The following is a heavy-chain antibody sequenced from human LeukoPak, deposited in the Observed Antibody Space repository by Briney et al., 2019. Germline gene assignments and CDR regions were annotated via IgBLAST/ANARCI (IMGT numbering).Heavy chain of an antibody. CDR1: GGSFSGYH. Sequence: SETLSLTCAVYGGSFSGYHWTWIRQSPGKGLEWIGDINPSGSTYYNPSLKSRLTISVDTSKNQFSLKLRSVTAADTAVYYCARWGPGAFDIWGQGTMVTVSS. CDR2: INPSGST. J-gene: IGHJ3*02. V-gene: IGHV4-34*01. D-gene: IGHD3-10*01. CDR3: ARWGPGAFDI.